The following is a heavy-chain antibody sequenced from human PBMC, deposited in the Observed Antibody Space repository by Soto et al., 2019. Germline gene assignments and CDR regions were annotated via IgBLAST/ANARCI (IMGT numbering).Heavy chain of an antibody. Sequence: EVQLVESGGGLVQPGGSLRLSCAASGFTFSDHYMDWVRQAPGKGLEWVARTRNRANSYTTEYAASVKGRFTISRDNSKDSLLLQMNSLETADTAVYSWTRSSGSYRYFDLWGRGTLVTVSS. CDR2: TRNRANSYTT. V-gene: IGHV3-72*01. D-gene: IGHD1-26*01. CDR1: GFTFSDHY. J-gene: IGHJ2*01. CDR3: TRSSGSYRYFDL.